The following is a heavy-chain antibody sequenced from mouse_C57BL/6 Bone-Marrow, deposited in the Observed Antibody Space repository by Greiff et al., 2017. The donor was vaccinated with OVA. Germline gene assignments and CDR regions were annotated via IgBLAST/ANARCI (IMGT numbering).Heavy chain of an antibody. V-gene: IGHV1-52*01. J-gene: IGHJ1*03. CDR2: IDPSDSET. CDR3: ARLGSSSWYFDV. D-gene: IGHD1-1*01. CDR1: GYTFTSYW. Sequence: LQPGAELVRPGSSVKLSCKASGYTFTSYWMHWVKQRPIQGLEWIGNIDPSDSETHYNQKFKDKATLTVDKSSSTAYMQLSSLTSEDSAVYYCARLGSSSWYFDVWGTGTTVTVSS.